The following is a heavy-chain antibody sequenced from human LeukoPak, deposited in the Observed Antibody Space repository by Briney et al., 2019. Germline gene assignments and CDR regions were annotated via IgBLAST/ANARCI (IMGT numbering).Heavy chain of an antibody. J-gene: IGHJ4*02. CDR2: ISYDGSNK. CDR1: GFTFSYYT. D-gene: IGHD3-22*01. CDR3: ARVLNYYDSSGYYFSY. Sequence: GGSLRLSCAASGFTFSYYTMHWVRQAPGKGLEWVAVISYDGSNKYYADSVKGRFTISRDNSKNTLYLQMNSLRAEDTAVYYCARVLNYYDSSGYYFSYWGQGTLVTVSS. V-gene: IGHV3-30-3*01.